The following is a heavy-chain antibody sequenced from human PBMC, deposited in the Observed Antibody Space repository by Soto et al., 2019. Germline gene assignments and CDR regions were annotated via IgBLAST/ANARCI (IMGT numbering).Heavy chain of an antibody. V-gene: IGHV4-59*01. J-gene: IGHJ4*02. CDR1: GGSISSYY. Sequence: QVQLQESGPGLVKPSETLSLTCTVSGGSISSYYWCWIRQPPGEGLELIGHISYSGSTTYNSSLKSQVTTSLDTSKTQFSLKLSFETAAVTAVYFCARQFSYYGSGSYYYYFDSWGQGTLVTVSS. CDR2: ISYSGST. CDR3: ARQFSYYGSGSYYYYFDS. D-gene: IGHD3-10*01.